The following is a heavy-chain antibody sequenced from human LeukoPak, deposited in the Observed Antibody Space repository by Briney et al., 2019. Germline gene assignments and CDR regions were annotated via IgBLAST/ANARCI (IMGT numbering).Heavy chain of an antibody. D-gene: IGHD3-22*01. CDR1: GFTFDNYG. CDR2: ITWDGVTS. J-gene: IGHJ4*02. Sequence: GGSLRLSCAAAGFTFDNYGIHWVRQTPGRGLEWVSFITWDGVTSYFADSVKGRFTISRDNRENSLYLQMNSLRAEDTALYYCAKVQLHYYDSSGAYYFDYWGQGTLVTVSS. V-gene: IGHV3-43D*03. CDR3: AKVQLHYYDSSGAYYFDY.